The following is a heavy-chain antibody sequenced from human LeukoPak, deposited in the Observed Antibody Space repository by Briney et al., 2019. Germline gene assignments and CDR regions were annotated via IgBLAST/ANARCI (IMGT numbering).Heavy chain of an antibody. CDR1: GFTFSDYY. V-gene: IGHV3-11*01. Sequence: GGSLRLSCAASGFTFSDYYMSWIRQAPGEGLEWVSYISDSGSTIYYADSLQGRFTISRDNAKNSLYLQMNSLRAEDTAMYYCATVPEGSWYPSYWGQGTLVTVSS. CDR2: ISDSGSTI. CDR3: ATVPEGSWYPSY. J-gene: IGHJ4*02. D-gene: IGHD6-13*01.